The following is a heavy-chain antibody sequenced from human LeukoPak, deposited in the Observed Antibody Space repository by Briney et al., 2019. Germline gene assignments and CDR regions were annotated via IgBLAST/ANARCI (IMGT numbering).Heavy chain of an antibody. Sequence: SGTLSLTCVVSGGSISSSTWWTWVRLPPGKGLEWIGEIFHSGSTNLNPSLKSRLTMSVDESRRQFSLKLTSVTAADTAVYYCASGGLVSRYLDHWGQGTLVTVSS. CDR3: ASGGLVSRYLDH. J-gene: IGHJ4*02. V-gene: IGHV4-4*02. D-gene: IGHD3-9*01. CDR2: IFHSGST. CDR1: GGSISSSTW.